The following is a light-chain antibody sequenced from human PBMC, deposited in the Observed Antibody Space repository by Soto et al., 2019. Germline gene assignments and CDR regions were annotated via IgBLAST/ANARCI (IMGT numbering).Light chain of an antibody. V-gene: IGKV1-5*01. CDR1: QSISNC. CDR3: QQYRSYPYT. J-gene: IGKJ2*01. Sequence: DIQMTQSPSPLSAFVGDRVTLTCRASQSISNCLAWSQQKPGKAPKLLIYDASSLESGVPSRFSGSGSGTEFTRTSSSLQPDDFATYYCQQYRSYPYTFGQGTNLEIK. CDR2: DAS.